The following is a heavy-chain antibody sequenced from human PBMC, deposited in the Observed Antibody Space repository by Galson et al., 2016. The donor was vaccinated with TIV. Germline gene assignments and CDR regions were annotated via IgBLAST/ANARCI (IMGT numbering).Heavy chain of an antibody. V-gene: IGHV4-39*01. CDR1: GGSIGSSSYY. CDR2: IYYTGTT. J-gene: IGHJ6*02. Sequence: ETLSLTCTVSGGSIGSSSYYWAWIRQPPGKGLEWIGSIYYTGTTYYSPSLKSRVTISADRSKNQFSLNLNSVTATDTAVYYCARPHSYSDYALDVWGQGTTVTVSS. CDR3: ARPHSYSDYALDV. D-gene: IGHD4-17*01.